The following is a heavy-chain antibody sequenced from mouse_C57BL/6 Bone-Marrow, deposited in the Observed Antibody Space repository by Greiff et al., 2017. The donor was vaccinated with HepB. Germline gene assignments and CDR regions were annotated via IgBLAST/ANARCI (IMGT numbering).Heavy chain of an antibody. V-gene: IGHV2-3*01. CDR1: GFSLTSYG. J-gene: IGHJ1*03. CDR2: IWGDGST. CDR3: AKPEGLRYPCVIDV. Sequence: VMLVESGPGLVAPSQSLSITCTVSGFSLTSYGVSWVRQPPGKGLEWLGVIWGDGSTNYNSALISRLSIRKDNSKSQVVLKLNSLQTDDTATYYSAKPEGLRYPCVIDVWGTGTTVTVSS. D-gene: IGHD1-1*01.